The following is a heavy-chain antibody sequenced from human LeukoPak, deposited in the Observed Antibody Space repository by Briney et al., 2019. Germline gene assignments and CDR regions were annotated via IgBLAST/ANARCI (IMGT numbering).Heavy chain of an antibody. J-gene: IGHJ6*03. CDR2: ISAYNGNT. CDR1: GYTFSSYG. Sequence: GASVKVSCKASGYTFSSYGISWVRQAPGQGLEWMGWISAYNGNTNYAQKLQGRVTMTTDTSTSTAYMELRSLRSDDTAVYYCARDLLRGSGLRLDYYYYYMDVWGKGTTVTISS. D-gene: IGHD5-12*01. V-gene: IGHV1-18*01. CDR3: ARDLLRGSGLRLDYYYYYMDV.